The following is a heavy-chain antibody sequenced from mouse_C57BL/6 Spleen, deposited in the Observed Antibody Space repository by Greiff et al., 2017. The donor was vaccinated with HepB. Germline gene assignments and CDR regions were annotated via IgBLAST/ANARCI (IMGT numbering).Heavy chain of an antibody. CDR3: ARKEGYDYDNYAMDY. V-gene: IGHV5-6*01. Sequence: EVQWVESGGDLVKPGGSLKLSCAASGFTFSSYGMSWVRQTPDKRLEWVATISSGGSYTYYPDSVKGRFTISRDNAKNTLYLQMSSLKSEDTAMYYCARKEGYDYDNYAMDYWGQGTSVTVSS. CDR2: ISSGGSYT. D-gene: IGHD2-4*01. CDR1: GFTFSSYG. J-gene: IGHJ4*01.